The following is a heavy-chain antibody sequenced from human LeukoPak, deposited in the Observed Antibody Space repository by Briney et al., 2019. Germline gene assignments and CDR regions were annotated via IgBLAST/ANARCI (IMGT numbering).Heavy chain of an antibody. CDR1: GGSISSSSYY. D-gene: IGHD6-13*01. V-gene: IGHV4-39*01. CDR2: IYYSGST. CDR3: ARKGQSSSWYLNGDY. J-gene: IGHJ4*02. Sequence: KPSETLSLTCTVSGGSISSSSYYWGWIRQPPGKGLEWIGSIYYSGSTYYNPSLKSRVTISVDTSKNQFSLKLSSVTAADTAVYYCARKGQSSSWYLNGDYWDQGTLVTVSS.